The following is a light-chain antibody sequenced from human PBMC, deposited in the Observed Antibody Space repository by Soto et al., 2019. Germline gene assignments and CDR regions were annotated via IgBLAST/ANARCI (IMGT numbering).Light chain of an antibody. CDR3: QHYNSYSPRT. CDR1: RSISSW. J-gene: IGKJ1*01. CDR2: KAS. Sequence: DIQMTQSPSTLSASVGDRVTITCRASRSISSWLAWYQQKPGKAPKLLIYKASSLEGGVTSRFSGSGSGTEFTLTISSLQPDDFASYYCQHYNSYSPRTFGQGTKVDIK. V-gene: IGKV1-5*03.